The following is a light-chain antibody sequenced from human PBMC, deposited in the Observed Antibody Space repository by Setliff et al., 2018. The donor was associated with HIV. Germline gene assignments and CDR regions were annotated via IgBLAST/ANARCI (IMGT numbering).Light chain of an antibody. CDR1: SSDFGDYQS. J-gene: IGLJ1*01. CDR3: SSYARGSTYV. CDR2: EVS. Sequence: QPALTQPASVSGSPGQSITISCTAISSDFGDYQSVSWYQQHPGKAPKLMIYEVSDRPSGVSNRFSGSKSGNTASLTISGLQAEDGADYYCSSYARGSTYVFGTGTKVTVL. V-gene: IGLV2-23*02.